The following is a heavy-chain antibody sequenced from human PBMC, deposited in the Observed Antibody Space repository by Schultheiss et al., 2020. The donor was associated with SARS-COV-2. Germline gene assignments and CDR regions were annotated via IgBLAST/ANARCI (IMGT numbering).Heavy chain of an antibody. CDR1: GFTFSGYS. D-gene: IGHD5-24*01. CDR2: INPDGSST. Sequence: GESLKISCVASGFTFSGYSMNWVRQAPGKGLVWVSRINPDGSSTSYADSVKGRFTISRDNSKNTLHLQMNSLRAEDTAVYYCARRDGYNPSPFDYWGQGTLVTVSS. J-gene: IGHJ4*02. CDR3: ARRDGYNPSPFDY. V-gene: IGHV3-74*01.